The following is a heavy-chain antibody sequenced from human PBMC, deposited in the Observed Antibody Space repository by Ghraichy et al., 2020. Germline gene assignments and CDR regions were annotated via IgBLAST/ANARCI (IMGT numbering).Heavy chain of an antibody. D-gene: IGHD3-10*01. J-gene: IGHJ6*02. CDR3: ARVPNYGSGSFYYGMNV. CDR1: GYTFTNYA. V-gene: IGHV1-3*01. CDR2: INAGNGNT. Sequence: ASVKVSCKASGYTFTNYAMHWVRQAPGQGLEWMGWINAGNGNTVYSEKFQGRFTITTDTSASTAYMELSSLRSEDTAVYYCARVPNYGSGSFYYGMNVWGQGTTVTVSS.